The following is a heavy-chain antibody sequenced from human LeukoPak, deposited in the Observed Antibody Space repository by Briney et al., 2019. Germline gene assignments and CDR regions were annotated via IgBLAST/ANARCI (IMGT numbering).Heavy chain of an antibody. J-gene: IGHJ4*02. CDR2: IIPIFGTA. CDR1: AGTFSSYA. D-gene: IGHD3-10*01. Sequence: GASVKVSCKASAGTFSSYAISWVRQAPGQGLEWMGGIIPIFGTANYAQKFQGRVTITADESTSTAYMELSSLRSEDTAVYYCARGVRMGYYFDYWGQGTLVTVSS. V-gene: IGHV1-69*13. CDR3: ARGVRMGYYFDY.